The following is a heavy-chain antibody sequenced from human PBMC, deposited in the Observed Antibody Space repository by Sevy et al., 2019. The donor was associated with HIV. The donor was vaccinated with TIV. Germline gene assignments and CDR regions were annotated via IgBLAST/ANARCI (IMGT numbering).Heavy chain of an antibody. CDR3: ARDIVVVVAATPGAY. CDR2: ISYDGSNK. Sequence: GGSLRLSCAASGFTFSSYAMHWVRQAPGKGLEWVAVISYDGSNKYYADSVKGRFTISRDNSKNTLYLQMNSLRAEDTAVYYCARDIVVVVAATPGAYWGQGTLVTVSS. V-gene: IGHV3-30-3*01. J-gene: IGHJ4*02. CDR1: GFTFSSYA. D-gene: IGHD2-15*01.